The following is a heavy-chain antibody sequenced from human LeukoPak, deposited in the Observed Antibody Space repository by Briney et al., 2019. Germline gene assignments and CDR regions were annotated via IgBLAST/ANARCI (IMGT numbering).Heavy chain of an antibody. V-gene: IGHV1-8*03. CDR2: MNPNSGNT. Sequence: ASVKVSCKASGYTFTGYDINWVRQATGQGLEWMGWMNPNSGNTGYAQKFQGRVTVTRNTSISTAYMELSSLRSEDTAVYYCARGRYNWNDVDYYYYYYYMDVWGKGTTVTVSS. D-gene: IGHD1-1*01. J-gene: IGHJ6*03. CDR1: GYTFTGYD. CDR3: ARGRYNWNDVDYYYYYYYMDV.